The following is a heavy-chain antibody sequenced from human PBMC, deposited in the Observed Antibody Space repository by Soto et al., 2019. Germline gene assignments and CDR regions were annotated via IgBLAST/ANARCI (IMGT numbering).Heavy chain of an antibody. V-gene: IGHV3-43*01. D-gene: IGHD1-26*01. CDR1: GFTFDDYT. Sequence: EVQLVESGGVVVQPGGSLRLSCAASGFTFDDYTMHWVRQAPGKGLEWVSLISWDGGSTYYADSVKGRFTISRDNSKNSLYLQMNSLRAEDTALYYCAKDAISERSYWSYYGDWFHPWVQGTLVTVSS. CDR3: AKDAISERSYWSYYGDWFHP. CDR2: ISWDGGST. J-gene: IGHJ5*02.